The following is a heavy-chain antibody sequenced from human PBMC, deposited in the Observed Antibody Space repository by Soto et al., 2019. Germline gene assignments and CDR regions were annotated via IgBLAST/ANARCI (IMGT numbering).Heavy chain of an antibody. D-gene: IGHD2-2*03. CDR2: ISAYNGNT. CDR3: ARDGVGYCISTSCLNWFDP. Sequence: QVQLVQSGAEVKKPGASVKVSCKASGYTFTSYGISWVRQAPGQGLDWMGWISAYNGNTNYAQKLQGRVTMTTDTSTSTAYMELRSLRSDDTAVYYCARDGVGYCISTSCLNWFDPWGQGTLVTVSS. CDR1: GYTFTSYG. V-gene: IGHV1-18*01. J-gene: IGHJ5*02.